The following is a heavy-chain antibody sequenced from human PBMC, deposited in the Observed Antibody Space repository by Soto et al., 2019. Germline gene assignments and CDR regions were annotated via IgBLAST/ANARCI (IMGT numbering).Heavy chain of an antibody. CDR1: GGSISSYY. CDR3: ARVEDR. V-gene: IGHV4-59*01. Sequence: PSDTLSLTCTVSGGSISSYYWSWIRQPPGKGLEWIGHISYSGSTNYNPSLKSRVTLSVDTSNHPFSLKLSSVTAAHTAVYYSARVEDRWGEGTGVTVSA. CDR2: ISYSGST. J-gene: IGHJ1*01.